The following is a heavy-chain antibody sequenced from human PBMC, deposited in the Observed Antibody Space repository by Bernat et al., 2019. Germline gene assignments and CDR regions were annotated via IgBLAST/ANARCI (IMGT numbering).Heavy chain of an antibody. CDR3: ARAGGDYHLGYYYYYYMDV. CDR1: GFTVSSNY. V-gene: IGHV3-53*05. J-gene: IGHJ6*03. CDR2: IYSGVGT. Sequence: EVQLVETGGGLIQPGGSLRLSCAASGFTVSSNYMSWVRQAPGRGLEWVSIIYSGVGTKYADSVKGRFTLSRDNSKTTLYLQMNSLRAEDTAVYYCARAGGDYHLGYYYYYYMDVWGKGTTVTISS. D-gene: IGHD4-17*01.